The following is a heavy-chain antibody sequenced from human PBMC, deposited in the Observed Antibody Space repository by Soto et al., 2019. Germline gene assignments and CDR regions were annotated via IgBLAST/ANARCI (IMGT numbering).Heavy chain of an antibody. CDR2: IWYDGSNK. CDR1: GFTFSSYG. Sequence: PGGSLRLSCAASGFTFSSYGMHWVRQAPGKGLEWVAVIWYDGSNKYYADSVKGRFTISRDNSKNTLYLQMNSLRAEDTAVYYCARDRAVRGVIGSYSWFDPWGQGTLVTVSS. J-gene: IGHJ5*02. D-gene: IGHD3-10*01. V-gene: IGHV3-33*01. CDR3: ARDRAVRGVIGSYSWFDP.